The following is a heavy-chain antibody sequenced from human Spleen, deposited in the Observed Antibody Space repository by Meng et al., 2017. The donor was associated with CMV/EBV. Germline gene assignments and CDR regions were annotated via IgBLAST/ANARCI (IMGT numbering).Heavy chain of an antibody. CDR1: GDSVSSDSAA. J-gene: IGHJ4*02. CDR2: AYYRSKWYN. Sequence: SQTLSLTCAISGDSVSSDSAAWNWIRQSPSRGLEWLGRAYYRSKWYNDYAVSLKSRITINPDTSRNRFSLQLKSVTPEDTAVYYCARDPDLSGGYYYLDHWGQGTLVTVSS. CDR3: ARDPDLSGGYYYLDH. D-gene: IGHD2-21*02. V-gene: IGHV6-1*01.